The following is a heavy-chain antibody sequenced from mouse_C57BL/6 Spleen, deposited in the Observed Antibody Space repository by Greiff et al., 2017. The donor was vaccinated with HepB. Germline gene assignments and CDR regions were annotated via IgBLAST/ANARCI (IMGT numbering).Heavy chain of an antibody. Sequence: QVHVKQPGAELVRPGSSVKLSCKASGYTFTSYWMHWVKQRPIQGLEWIGNIDPSDSETHYNQKFKDKATLTVDKSSSTAYMQLSSLTSEDSAVYYCARMGTTVVFDYWGQGTTLTVSS. J-gene: IGHJ2*01. V-gene: IGHV1-52*01. CDR1: GYTFTSYW. CDR2: IDPSDSET. CDR3: ARMGTTVVFDY. D-gene: IGHD1-1*01.